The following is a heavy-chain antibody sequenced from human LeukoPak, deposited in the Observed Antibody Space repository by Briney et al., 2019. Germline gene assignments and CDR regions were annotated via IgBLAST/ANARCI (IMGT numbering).Heavy chain of an antibody. CDR2: IRSKANSYAT. J-gene: IGHJ3*02. CDR3: TRDLPPSGSYGYDAFDI. Sequence: PGGSLRLSCAASGFTFSGSAMHWVRQASGKGLESVGRIRSKANSYATAYAASVKGRFTISRDDSKNTAYLQMNSLKTEDTAVYYCTRDLPPSGSYGYDAFDIWGQGTMVTVSS. D-gene: IGHD1-26*01. CDR1: GFTFSGSA. V-gene: IGHV3-73*01.